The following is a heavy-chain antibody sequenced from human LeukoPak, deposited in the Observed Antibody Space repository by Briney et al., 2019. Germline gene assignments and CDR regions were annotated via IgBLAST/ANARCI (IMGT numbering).Heavy chain of an antibody. CDR2: LSSDGIKT. V-gene: IGHV3-30*18. CDR3: AKDLMRGLYRPLDF. Sequence: GRSLRLSCAASGFTFRDYSTHWVRQAPGKGLEWLATLSSDGIKTNYADSVKGRFTISRDISKNTPYLHMNSLRTEDTALYYCAKDLMRGLYRPLDFWGQGTLVTVSS. CDR1: GFTFRDYS. D-gene: IGHD6-19*01. J-gene: IGHJ4*02.